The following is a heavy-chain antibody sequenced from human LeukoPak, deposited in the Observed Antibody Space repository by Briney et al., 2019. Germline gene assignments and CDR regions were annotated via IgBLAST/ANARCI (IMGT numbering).Heavy chain of an antibody. V-gene: IGHV3-23*01. CDR3: ATDPGEMATIEEY. J-gene: IGHJ4*02. D-gene: IGHD5-24*01. CDR2: ISGSGGST. CDR1: GFTFSSYA. Sequence: GGSLRLSCAASGFTFSSYAMSWVRQAPEKGLEWVSTISGSGGSTYYTDSVRGRFTISRDNSKNTLYLQMNSLRAEDTAVYYCATDPGEMATIEEYWGQGTLVIVSS.